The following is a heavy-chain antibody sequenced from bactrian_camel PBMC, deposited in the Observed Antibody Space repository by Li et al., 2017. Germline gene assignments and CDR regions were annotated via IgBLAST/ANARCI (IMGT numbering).Heavy chain of an antibody. Sequence: VQLVESGGGLVQPGGSLRLSCAASGFTFSTTVMNWVRQAPGKGLEWVSTINSAGGSTDSADSVKGRFTISRDNAKNTVYLQMNSLKPDDTAVYYCVRDRATGWVPTLGYWGQGTQVTVS. D-gene: IGHD5*01. CDR2: INSAGGST. CDR3: VRDRATGWVPTLGY. V-gene: IGHV3S40*01. CDR1: GFTFSTTV. J-gene: IGHJ6*01.